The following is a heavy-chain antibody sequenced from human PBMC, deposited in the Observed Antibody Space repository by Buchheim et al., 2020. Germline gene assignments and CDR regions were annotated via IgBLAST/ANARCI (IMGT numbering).Heavy chain of an antibody. J-gene: IGHJ6*02. Sequence: QVQLVESGGGLVKPGGSLRLSCAASGLRFSDYYMSWIRQAPGKGPEWVAYISGSSGDTNYADSVKGRFTISRDKGKNSLYLQMNSLRAEDTALYYCARDWKRVTGATHYGMDVWGQGTT. CDR1: GLRFSDYY. V-gene: IGHV3-11*06. D-gene: IGHD4-11*01. CDR2: ISGSSGDT. CDR3: ARDWKRVTGATHYGMDV.